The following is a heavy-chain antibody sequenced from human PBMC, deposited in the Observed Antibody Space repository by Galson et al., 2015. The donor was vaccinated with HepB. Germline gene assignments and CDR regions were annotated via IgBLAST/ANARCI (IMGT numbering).Heavy chain of an antibody. V-gene: IGHV3-7*03. D-gene: IGHD3-22*01. J-gene: IGHJ4*02. CDR1: GFTFSSYW. CDR3: ARSHKLAMIVVVKNPPNFDY. CDR2: IKQDGSEK. Sequence: SLRLSCAASGFTFSSYWMSWVRQAPGKGLEWVANIKQDGSEKYYVDSVKGRFTISRDNAKNSLYLQMNSLRAEDTAVYYCARSHKLAMIVVVKNPPNFDYWGQGTLVTVSS.